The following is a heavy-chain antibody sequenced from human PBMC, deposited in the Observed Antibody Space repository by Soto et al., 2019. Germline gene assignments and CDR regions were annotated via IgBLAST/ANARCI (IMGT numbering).Heavy chain of an antibody. V-gene: IGHV3-53*01. D-gene: IGHD5-12*01. CDR1: GFTVSSNY. CDR3: ARDMAISGYDLSYYYGMDV. Sequence: GGSLRLSCAASGFTVSSNYMSWVRQAPGKGLEWVSVIYSGGSTYYADSVKGRFTISRDNSKDTLYLQMNSLRAEDTAVYYCARDMAISGYDLSYYYGMDVWGQGTTVTVSS. J-gene: IGHJ6*02. CDR2: IYSGGST.